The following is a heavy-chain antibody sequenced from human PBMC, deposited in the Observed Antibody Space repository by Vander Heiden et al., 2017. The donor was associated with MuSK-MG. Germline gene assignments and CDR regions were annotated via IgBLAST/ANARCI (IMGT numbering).Heavy chain of an antibody. J-gene: IGHJ5*02. Sequence: EVQLVESGGGLVKPGGSLRLSCAASGFTFSSYSMNWVRQAPGKGLEWVSSISSSSSFIYYADSVKGRFTISRDNAKNSLFLQMNSLRAEDTAVYYCARDYSTVTTFNWFDPWGQGTLVTVSS. CDR3: ARDYSTVTTFNWFDP. CDR2: ISSSSSFI. CDR1: GFTFSSYS. V-gene: IGHV3-21*01. D-gene: IGHD4-17*01.